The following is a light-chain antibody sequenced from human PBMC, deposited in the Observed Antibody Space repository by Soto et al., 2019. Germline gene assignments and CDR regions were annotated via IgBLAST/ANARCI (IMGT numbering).Light chain of an antibody. CDR1: SSDVGTYNY. Sequence: QAVVTQPASVSGSPGQSITISCIGTSSDVGTYNYVSWYQQHPGKAPKLMIYEVTNRPSGVPNRFSGSKSGDTASLTISGLQAEDEADYYCSSYSSSSTLRVFGGGTKLTVL. V-gene: IGLV2-14*01. CDR3: SSYSSSSTLRV. J-gene: IGLJ3*02. CDR2: EVT.